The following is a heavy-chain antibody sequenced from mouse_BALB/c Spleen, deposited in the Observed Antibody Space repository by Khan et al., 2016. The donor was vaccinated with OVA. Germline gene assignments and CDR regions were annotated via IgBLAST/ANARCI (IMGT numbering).Heavy chain of an antibody. V-gene: IGHV2-2*02. J-gene: IGHJ3*01. D-gene: IGHD2-4*01. CDR1: GFSLTTYG. CDR3: ARNYDYDEGLAY. Sequence: QVQLKQSGPGLVQLSQSLSITCTVSGFSLTTYGVHWVRQSPGKGLEWLGMIWSGGSTDYNAAFISRLSISKDNSKSQVFFKMNSLQPNDTAIYYCARNYDYDEGLAYWGQGTLVTVSA. CDR2: IWSGGST.